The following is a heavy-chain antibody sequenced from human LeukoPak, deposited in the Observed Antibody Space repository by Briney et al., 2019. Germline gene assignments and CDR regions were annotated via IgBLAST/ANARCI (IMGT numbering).Heavy chain of an antibody. J-gene: IGHJ5*02. Sequence: PGWSLSLSFAASRFTFSSYAMSGVRPAPGKGLAWVSPISGSGCSTYYADSVKGRFTISRDNSKNTLYLQMNSLRAEDTAVYYCAKTVAARPNWFDPWGQGTLVTVSS. V-gene: IGHV3-23*01. CDR3: AKTVAARPNWFDP. CDR1: RFTFSSYA. D-gene: IGHD6-6*01. CDR2: ISGSGCST.